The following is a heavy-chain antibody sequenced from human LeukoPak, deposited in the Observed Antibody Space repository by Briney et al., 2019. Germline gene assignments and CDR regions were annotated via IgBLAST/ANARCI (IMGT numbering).Heavy chain of an antibody. CDR1: GYSFTSYW. CDR2: LDPSDSYT. Sequence: GGSLKISCKGSGYSFTSYWISWVRQMPGKGLEWXGRLDPSDSYTNYSPSFQGHVTISADKSISTAYLQWSSLKASDTAMYYCARLGVAGQGWFDPWGQGTLVTVSS. V-gene: IGHV5-10-1*01. J-gene: IGHJ5*02. CDR3: ARLGVAGQGWFDP. D-gene: IGHD3-3*01.